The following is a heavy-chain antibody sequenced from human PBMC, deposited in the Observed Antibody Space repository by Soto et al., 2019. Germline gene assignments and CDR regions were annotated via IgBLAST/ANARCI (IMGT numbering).Heavy chain of an antibody. CDR1: GYSFTSYW. D-gene: IGHD3-10*01. CDR3: ARGGDYYGAGSYPPYYYGKDV. CDR2: IYPGDSDT. V-gene: IGHV5-51*01. Sequence: PGESLKISCKGSGYSFTSYWIGWVRQMPGKGLEWMGIIYPGDSDTRYSPSFQGQVTISADKSISTAYLQWSSLKASDTAMYYCARGGDYYGAGSYPPYYYGKDVWGKGTTVTVSS. J-gene: IGHJ6*04.